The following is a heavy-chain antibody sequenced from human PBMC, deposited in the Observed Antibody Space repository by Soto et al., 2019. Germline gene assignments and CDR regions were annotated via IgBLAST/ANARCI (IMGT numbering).Heavy chain of an antibody. D-gene: IGHD3-22*01. Sequence: PSETLSLTWSVAGGSISISSYCWGWIRQPPGKGLEWIGSIYYSGSTYYNPSLKSRVTISVDTSKNQFSLKLSSVPAADTAVYYCARRPADYYDSSAYFDYWGQGTLVTVSS. V-gene: IGHV4-39*01. CDR1: GGSISISSYC. CDR2: IYYSGST. J-gene: IGHJ4*02. CDR3: ARRPADYYDSSAYFDY.